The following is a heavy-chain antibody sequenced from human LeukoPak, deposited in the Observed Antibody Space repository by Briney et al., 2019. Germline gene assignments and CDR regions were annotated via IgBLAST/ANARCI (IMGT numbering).Heavy chain of an antibody. CDR2: ISAYNGNT. V-gene: IGHV1-18*01. D-gene: IGHD6-6*01. CDR3: ARYQFSSSARYLDY. Sequence: AASVKVSCKASGYTFTSYGVTWVRQAPGQGLEWMGWISAYNGNTNYAQNVQGRVTMSRDTSTSTAYMELRSLRSDDTAVYYCARYQFSSSARYLDYWGQGTLVTVSS. J-gene: IGHJ4*02. CDR1: GYTFTSYG.